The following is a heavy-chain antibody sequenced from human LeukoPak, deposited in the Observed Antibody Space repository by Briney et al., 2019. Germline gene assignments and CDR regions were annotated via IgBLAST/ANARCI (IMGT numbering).Heavy chain of an antibody. J-gene: IGHJ4*02. CDR1: GFTFSSYA. CDR3: ARVDRGFHIVVDY. CDR2: ISGSGGST. Sequence: GGSLRLSCAASGFTFSSYAMSWVRQAPGKGLEWVSIISGSGGSTYYADSVKGRFTNSRDNAKNSLYLQMNSLRAEDTAVYYCARVDRGFHIVVDYWGQGNLVTVSS. D-gene: IGHD2-21*01. V-gene: IGHV3-23*01.